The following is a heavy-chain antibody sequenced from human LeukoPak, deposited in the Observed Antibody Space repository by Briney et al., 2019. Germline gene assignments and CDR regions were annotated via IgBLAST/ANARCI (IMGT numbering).Heavy chain of an antibody. CDR3: ARKAQTGSHSGPFDI. CDR2: ISTDSLTI. V-gene: IGHV3-48*04. CDR1: GFTFSSHA. J-gene: IGHJ3*02. Sequence: PGGSLRLSCAASGFTFSSHAMNWVRPAPGKGLEWSSCISTDSLTIKYADFVSGQFTISRDNAEFLLFLQMNSLRAEDTAVYYCARKAQTGSHSGPFDIWGQGTLVTVSS. D-gene: IGHD1-26*01.